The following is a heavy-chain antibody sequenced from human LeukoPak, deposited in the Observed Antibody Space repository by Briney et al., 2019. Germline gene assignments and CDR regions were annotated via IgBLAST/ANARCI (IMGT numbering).Heavy chain of an antibody. Sequence: PGGSVRLSCAASGFTLRSKYMNWVRQAPGRGREGVSHMYDSGSVFYADSVKGRFTLSRDDSKNTVYLQINSLRPDDTAVYYCARDGIVVGYVAFDVWGQGTTVTVSS. CDR1: GFTLRSKY. D-gene: IGHD2-21*01. CDR2: MYDSGSV. J-gene: IGHJ3*01. CDR3: ARDGIVVGYVAFDV. V-gene: IGHV3-66*03.